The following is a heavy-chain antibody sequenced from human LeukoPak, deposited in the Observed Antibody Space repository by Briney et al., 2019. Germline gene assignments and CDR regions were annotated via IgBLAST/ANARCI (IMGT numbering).Heavy chain of an antibody. CDR1: GGSISSSSYY. CDR2: IYYSGST. V-gene: IGHV4-39*01. D-gene: IGHD2-15*01. J-gene: IGHJ4*02. Sequence: PSETLSLTCTVSGGSISSSSYYWGWIRQPPGKGLEWIGSIYYSGSTYYNPSLKSRVTISVDTSKNQFSLKLSSVTAADTAVYYCARQNRDIVVVVAARFDYWGQGTLVTVSS. CDR3: ARQNRDIVVVVAARFDY.